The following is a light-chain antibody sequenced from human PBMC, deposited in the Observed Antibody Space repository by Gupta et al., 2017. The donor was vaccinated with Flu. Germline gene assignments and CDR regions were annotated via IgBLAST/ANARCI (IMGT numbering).Light chain of an antibody. CDR2: GAS. V-gene: IGKV3-15*01. CDR1: HEVHTN. CDR3: QQYKNAPFT. J-gene: IGKJ2*01. Sequence: EIVMTQSPATLSVSPGERVAFSCRTSHEVHTNLAWKQQKPGQAPRVLVYGASTRATGVPARFICSGSRTKFTLTITRPESEDVAVYVCQQYKNAPFTFGQGTKVEI.